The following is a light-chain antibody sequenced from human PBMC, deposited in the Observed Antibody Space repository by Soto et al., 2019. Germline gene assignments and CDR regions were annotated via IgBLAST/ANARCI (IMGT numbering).Light chain of an antibody. Sequence: EIVLTQSPGTLSLSPGDRATLSCRASQSVGSNYLAWYQQKPGQAPRLVLYGASSRAMGIPDRFRGSGAGTDFTLTISRLEPEDFAVYYCQHYGNSHPLTFGGGTKVEIK. J-gene: IGKJ4*01. CDR3: QHYGNSHPLT. V-gene: IGKV3-20*01. CDR1: QSVGSNY. CDR2: GAS.